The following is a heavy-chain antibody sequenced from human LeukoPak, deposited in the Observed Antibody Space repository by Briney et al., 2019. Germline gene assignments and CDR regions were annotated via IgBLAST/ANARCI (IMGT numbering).Heavy chain of an antibody. CDR3: ARRPPDIVATTSLSGYFDY. CDR1: GYSISSGYY. D-gene: IGHD5-12*01. CDR2: IYHSGST. J-gene: IGHJ4*02. Sequence: SSETLSLTCTVSGYSISSGYYWGWIRPPPGKGLEWIGSIYHSGSTYYNPSLKSRVTISVDTSKNQFSLKLSSVTAADTAVYYCARRPPDIVATTSLSGYFDYWGQGTLVTVSS. V-gene: IGHV4-38-2*02.